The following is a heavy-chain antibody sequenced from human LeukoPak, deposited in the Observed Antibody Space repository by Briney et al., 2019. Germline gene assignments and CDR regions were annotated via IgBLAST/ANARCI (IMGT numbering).Heavy chain of an antibody. J-gene: IGHJ4*02. CDR3: ARDGDFWSGYDVFDY. D-gene: IGHD3-3*01. Sequence: GGSLRLSCAASGFTFSSYSMNWVRQAPGKGLEWVSSISSSSSYIYYADSVKGRFPISRDNAKNSLYLQMNSLRAEDTAVYYCARDGDFWSGYDVFDYWGQGTLVTVSS. V-gene: IGHV3-21*01. CDR1: GFTFSSYS. CDR2: ISSSSSYI.